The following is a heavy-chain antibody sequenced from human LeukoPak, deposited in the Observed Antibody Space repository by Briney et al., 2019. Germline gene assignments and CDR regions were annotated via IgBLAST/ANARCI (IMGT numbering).Heavy chain of an antibody. J-gene: IGHJ4*02. Sequence: EWLAYLRYPGSTNYNPSLKSRLTLSVDTSKSQFSLTLTSVTAADTAVYYCAGLVGATVNWGQGTLVTVS. CDR2: LRYPGST. D-gene: IGHD1-26*01. CDR3: AGLVGATVN. V-gene: IGHV4-59*01.